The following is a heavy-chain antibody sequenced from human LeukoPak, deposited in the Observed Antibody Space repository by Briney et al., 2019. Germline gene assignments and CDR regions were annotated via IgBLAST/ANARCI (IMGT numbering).Heavy chain of an antibody. CDR1: GDSISSGGYY. CDR2: IYYSGTA. CDR3: ASFMTYNWFDP. V-gene: IGHV4-31*03. Sequence: SETLSLTCTVSGDSISSGGYYWSWIRQLPGKGLEWIGYIYYSGTAYYNPSLKSRVTISVDTSKNQFSLKLTSVTAADTAVYYCASFMTYNWFDPWGQGTLVSVSS. J-gene: IGHJ5*02.